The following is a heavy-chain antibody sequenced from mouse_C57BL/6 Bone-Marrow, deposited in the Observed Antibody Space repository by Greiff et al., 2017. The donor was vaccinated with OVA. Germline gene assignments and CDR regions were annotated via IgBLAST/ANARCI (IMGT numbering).Heavy chain of an antibody. CDR1: GYSFTSYY. V-gene: IGHV1-66*01. J-gene: IGHJ2*01. CDR3: ARRDRGLYYFDY. CDR2: IYPGSGNT. Sequence: QVQLQQSGPELVKPGASVKISCKASGYSFTSYYIHWVKQRPGQGLEWIGWIYPGSGNTKYNEKFKGKATLTADTSSSTAYMQLSSLTSEDSAVYYCARRDRGLYYFDYWGQGTTLTVSS. D-gene: IGHD2-14*01.